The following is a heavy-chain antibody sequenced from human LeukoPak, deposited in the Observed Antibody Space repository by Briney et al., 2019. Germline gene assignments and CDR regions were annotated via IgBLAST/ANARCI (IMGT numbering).Heavy chain of an antibody. Sequence: SETLSLTCTVSGGSLSRYYWSWIRQPPGKGLEWIGYIYYTGSTNYSPSLKSRVTISVDTSKNQFSLKLSSVTAADSAVYYCARGVYIAAAQYGYWGQGTLVTVSS. J-gene: IGHJ4*02. D-gene: IGHD6-13*01. CDR2: IYYTGST. V-gene: IGHV4-59*01. CDR3: ARGVYIAAAQYGY. CDR1: GGSLSRYY.